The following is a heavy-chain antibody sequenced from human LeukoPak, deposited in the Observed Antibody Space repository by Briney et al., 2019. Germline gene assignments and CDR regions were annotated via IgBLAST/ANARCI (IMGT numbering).Heavy chain of an antibody. CDR2: ISSSSSTI. J-gene: IGHJ4*02. V-gene: IGHV3-48*01. CDR3: AKNGGYSYGYYYFDS. D-gene: IGHD5-18*01. Sequence: GGSLRLSCAASGFTFSTYSMNWVRQAPGKGLEWVSYISSSSSTIYYAGSVKGRFTISRDNAKNSLYLQMNSLRAEDTAVYYCAKNGGYSYGYYYFDSWGQGTLVTVSS. CDR1: GFTFSTYS.